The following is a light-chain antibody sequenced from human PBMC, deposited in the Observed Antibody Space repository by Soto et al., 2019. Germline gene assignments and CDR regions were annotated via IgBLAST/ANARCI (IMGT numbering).Light chain of an antibody. Sequence: QSALTQPASVSGSPGQSITISCTGTSSDIGGYNYVSWSQQHPGKAPQLILYEVSNRPSGVSNRFSGSKSGNTASLTISGLQSEDEADYYCSSYTSSSTYVFGTGTKLTVL. CDR3: SSYTSSSTYV. CDR2: EVS. CDR1: SSDIGGYNY. V-gene: IGLV2-14*01. J-gene: IGLJ1*01.